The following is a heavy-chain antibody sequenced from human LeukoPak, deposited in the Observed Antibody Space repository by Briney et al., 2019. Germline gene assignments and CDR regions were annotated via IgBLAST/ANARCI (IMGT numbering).Heavy chain of an antibody. CDR3: SRGLDSRKLGY. V-gene: IGHV4-31*03. D-gene: IGHD3-22*01. CDR1: GAYFSSGDQY. Sequence: SQTLSLTCTVSGAYFSSGDQYWNWIRQSPGKGLEWIGSIHPSGTLYNNPSLESRVTMSMDTSKNQFSLNLNSVTAADTAVYFCSRGLDSRKLGYWGQGTLVTVSS. CDR2: IHPSGTL. J-gene: IGHJ4*02.